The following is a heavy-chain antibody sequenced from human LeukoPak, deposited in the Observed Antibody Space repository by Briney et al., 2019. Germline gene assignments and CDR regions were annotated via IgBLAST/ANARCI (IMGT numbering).Heavy chain of an antibody. CDR1: GGSISSYY. CDR3: ASYPRNQLLYRVDY. D-gene: IGHD2-2*02. CDR2: IYYSGST. V-gene: IGHV4-39*01. Sequence: SETLSLTCTVSGGSISSYYWGWIRQPPGKGLEWIGSIYYSGSTYYNPSLKSRVTISVDTSKNQFSLKLSSVTAADTAVYYCASYPRNQLLYRVDYWGQGTLVTVSS. J-gene: IGHJ4*02.